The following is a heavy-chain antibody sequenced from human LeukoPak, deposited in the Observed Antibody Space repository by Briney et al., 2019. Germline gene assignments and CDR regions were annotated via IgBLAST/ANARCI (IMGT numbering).Heavy chain of an antibody. CDR1: GYTFTSYD. Sequence: ASVKVSCKASGYTFTSYDINWVRQATGQGLEWMGWMNPNSGNTGYAQKFQGRVTMTRNTSISTAYMELSSLRSEDTAVYYCARVFSGYSYVAPDAFDIWGQGTMVTVSS. J-gene: IGHJ3*02. D-gene: IGHD5-18*01. CDR3: ARVFSGYSYVAPDAFDI. V-gene: IGHV1-8*01. CDR2: MNPNSGNT.